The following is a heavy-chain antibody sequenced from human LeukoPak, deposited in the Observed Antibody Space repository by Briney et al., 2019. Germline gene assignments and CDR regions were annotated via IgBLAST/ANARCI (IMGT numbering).Heavy chain of an antibody. J-gene: IGHJ5*02. CDR1: GGSISSYY. CDR3: ARDGHYYDSSGYYP. CDR2: IYHSGST. V-gene: IGHV4-38-2*02. Sequence: SETLSLTCTVSGGSISSYYWSWIRQPPGKGLEWIGSIYHSGSTYYNPSLKSRVTISVDTTKNQFSLKLSSVTAADTAVYYCARDGHYYDSSGYYPWGQGTLVTVSS. D-gene: IGHD3-22*01.